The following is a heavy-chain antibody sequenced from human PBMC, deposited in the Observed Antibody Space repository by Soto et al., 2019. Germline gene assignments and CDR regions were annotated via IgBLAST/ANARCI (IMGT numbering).Heavy chain of an antibody. CDR1: GFTFTSSA. CDR2: VVVGSGNT. Sequence: GASVKVSCKASGFTFTSSAMQWVRQARGQRLEWIGWVVVGSGNTNYAQKFQERVTITRDMSTSTAYMELSSLRSEDTAVYYCAAPFRLAAADEAFDIWGQGTMVTVSS. V-gene: IGHV1-58*02. D-gene: IGHD6-13*01. CDR3: AAPFRLAAADEAFDI. J-gene: IGHJ3*02.